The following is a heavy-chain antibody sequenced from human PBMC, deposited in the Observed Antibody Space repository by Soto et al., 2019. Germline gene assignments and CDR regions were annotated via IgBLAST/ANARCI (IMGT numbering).Heavy chain of an antibody. CDR3: ARDGVLDYGGPSGY. CDR2: IKQDGSEK. J-gene: IGHJ4*02. D-gene: IGHD4-17*01. CDR1: GFTFSSYW. Sequence: EVQLVESGGGLVQPGGSLRHSCAASGFTFSSYWMSWVRQAPGKGLEWVANIKQDGSEKYYVDSVKGRFTISRDNAKNSLYLQMNSLRAEDTAVYYCARDGVLDYGGPSGYWGQGTLVTVSS. V-gene: IGHV3-7*01.